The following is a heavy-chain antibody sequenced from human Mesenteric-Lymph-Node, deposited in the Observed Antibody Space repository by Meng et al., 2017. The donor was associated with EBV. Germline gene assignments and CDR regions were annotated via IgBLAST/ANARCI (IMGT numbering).Heavy chain of an antibody. CDR1: GGSISSSTYY. V-gene: IGHV4-39*07. J-gene: IGHJ1*01. CDR2: IYYSGST. D-gene: IGHD3-16*01. Sequence: QRSGPGLVKPSETLSLTCTVSGGSISSSTYYWGWIRQPPGEGLEWIGSIYYSGSTYYNPSLKSRVTISISTSKNQFSLKLSSVTAADTAVYYCARDWGLRAYFQYWGQGTLVTVSS. CDR3: ARDWGLRAYFQY.